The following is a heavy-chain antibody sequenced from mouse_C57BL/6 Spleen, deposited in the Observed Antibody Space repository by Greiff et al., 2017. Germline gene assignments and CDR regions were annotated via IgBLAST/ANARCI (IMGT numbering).Heavy chain of an antibody. J-gene: IGHJ4*01. CDR2: SWWDDDK. V-gene: IGHV8-8*01. CDR1: GFSLSTFGMG. D-gene: IGHD6-2*01. Sequence: QVTLKESGPGILQPSQPLSLSCSFSGFSLSTFGMGVGWIRQPSGQGLEWLAHSWWDDDKYYNPAMKRRLKISKDTSKNQVFLKIANVDTADTATYYGARMRGFSYAMDYWGQGASVTVSS. CDR3: ARMRGFSYAMDY.